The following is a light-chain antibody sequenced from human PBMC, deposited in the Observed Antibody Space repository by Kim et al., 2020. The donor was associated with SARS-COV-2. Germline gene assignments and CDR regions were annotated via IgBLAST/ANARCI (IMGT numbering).Light chain of an antibody. CDR3: QQYDNLPIT. Sequence: DIQMTQSPSSLSASVGDRITITCQASQDINNYLNWYQQKPGKAPKLLIYDASNLETGVPSRFSGGGSGIDFTFNISSLQPEDFATYYCQQYDNLPITFGQGTRLEIK. CDR2: DAS. J-gene: IGKJ5*01. V-gene: IGKV1-33*01. CDR1: QDINNY.